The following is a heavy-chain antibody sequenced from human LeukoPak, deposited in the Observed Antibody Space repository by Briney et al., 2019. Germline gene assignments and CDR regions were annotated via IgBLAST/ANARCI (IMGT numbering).Heavy chain of an antibody. V-gene: IGHV3-48*02. CDR3: ARGEEY. Sequence: GGSLGLSCAASGFTFGYYSMYWVRQAPGRGLEWVSYISSRSSTIYYADSVKGRFTISRDNAKNSLYLQMISLRDEDTAVYYCARGEEYWGQGTLVTVSS. CDR2: ISSRSSTI. CDR1: GFTFGYYS. J-gene: IGHJ4*02.